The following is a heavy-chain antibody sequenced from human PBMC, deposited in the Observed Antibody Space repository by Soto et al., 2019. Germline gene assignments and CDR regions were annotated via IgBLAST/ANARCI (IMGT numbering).Heavy chain of an antibody. J-gene: IGHJ4*02. CDR1: GYSFSSYA. CDR2: ISASGNTT. V-gene: IGHV3-23*01. D-gene: IGHD4-4*01. Sequence: EVHLLESGGDLVQPGGSLRLSCAASGYSFSSYAMSWVRQSPGRGPEWVSAISASGNTTYYTGSVRGRFTISRDNSKNTIYLQINSLRAEDTALYYCAKMGSNHCSSSIDYWGRGTLVVVAS. CDR3: AKMGSNHCSSSIDY.